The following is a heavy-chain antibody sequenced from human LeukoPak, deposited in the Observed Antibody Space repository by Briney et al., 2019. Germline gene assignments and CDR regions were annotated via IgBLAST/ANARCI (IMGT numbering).Heavy chain of an antibody. CDR2: IYSGGST. Sequence: GGSLRLSCAASGFTFSSYAMSWVRQAPGKGMEWVSAIYSGGSTYYADSVKGRFTISRDSSKNTLYLQMNSLRAEDTAVYYCAREVGGNWFDPWGQGTLVTVTS. V-gene: IGHV3-66*01. CDR3: AREVGGNWFDP. CDR1: GFTFSSYA. D-gene: IGHD4-23*01. J-gene: IGHJ5*02.